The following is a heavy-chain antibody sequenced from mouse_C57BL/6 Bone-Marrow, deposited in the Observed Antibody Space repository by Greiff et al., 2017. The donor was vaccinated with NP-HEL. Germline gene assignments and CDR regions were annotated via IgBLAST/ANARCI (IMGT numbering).Heavy chain of an antibody. V-gene: IGHV1-39*01. J-gene: IGHJ1*03. CDR3: ARDRELYYSNFYWYFDV. CDR2: INPNYGTT. D-gene: IGHD2-5*01. Sequence: EVKLQESGPELVKPGASVKISCKASGYSFTDYNMNWVKQSNGKSLEWIGVINPNYGTTSYNQKFKGKATLTVDQSSSTAYMQLNSLTSEDSAVYYCARDRELYYSNFYWYFDVWGTGTTVTVSS. CDR1: GYSFTDYN.